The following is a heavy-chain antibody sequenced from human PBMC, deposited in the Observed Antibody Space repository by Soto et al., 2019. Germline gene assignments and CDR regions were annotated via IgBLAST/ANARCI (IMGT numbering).Heavy chain of an antibody. V-gene: IGHV3-21*01. D-gene: IGHD3-3*01. Sequence: QAPGKGLEWVSSISSSSYIYYADSVKGRFTISRDNAKNSLYLQMNSLRAEDTAVYYCARGRPEDYDFWSGSPNGFDPWGQGTLVTVSS. J-gene: IGHJ5*02. CDR3: ARGRPEDYDFWSGSPNGFDP. CDR2: ISSSSYI.